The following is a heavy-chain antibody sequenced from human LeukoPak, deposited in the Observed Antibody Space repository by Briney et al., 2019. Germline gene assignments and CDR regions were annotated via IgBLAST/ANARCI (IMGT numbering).Heavy chain of an antibody. V-gene: IGHV4-30-4*01. CDR1: GGSISSGDYY. J-gene: IGHJ4*02. Sequence: SETLSLTCTVSGGSISSGDYYWSWIRQPPGKGLEWIGYIYYSGSTYYNPSLKSRVTISVDTSKNQFSLKLNSVTAADTAVYYCAREIYSYGLDYWGQGTLVTVSS. CDR2: IYYSGST. CDR3: AREIYSYGLDY. D-gene: IGHD5-18*01.